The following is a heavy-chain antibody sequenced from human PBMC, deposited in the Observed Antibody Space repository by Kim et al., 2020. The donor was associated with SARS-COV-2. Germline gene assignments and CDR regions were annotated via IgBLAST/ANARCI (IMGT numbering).Heavy chain of an antibody. J-gene: IGHJ6*02. V-gene: IGHV3-23*01. D-gene: IGHD6-19*01. CDR2: ISGSGGST. CDR1: GFTFSSYA. Sequence: GGSLRLSCAASGFTFSSYAMSWVRQAPGKGLEWVSAISGSGGSTYYADSVKGRFTISRDNSKNTLYLQMNSLRAEDTAVYYCAEASQWLAHSVVRDSNGMDVWGQGTTVTVSS. CDR3: AEASQWLAHSVVRDSNGMDV.